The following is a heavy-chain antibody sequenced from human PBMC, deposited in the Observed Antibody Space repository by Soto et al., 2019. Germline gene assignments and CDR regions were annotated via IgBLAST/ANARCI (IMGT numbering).Heavy chain of an antibody. Sequence: SETLSLTCTVSGGSISSYYWSWIRQPPGKGLEWIGYIYYSGSTNYNPSLKSRGTISVDTSKNQFSLKLSSVTAADTAVYYCARRGYSGYEYNWFDPWGQGTLVTVSS. CDR1: GGSISSYY. V-gene: IGHV4-59*01. J-gene: IGHJ5*02. CDR3: ARRGYSGYEYNWFDP. D-gene: IGHD5-12*01. CDR2: IYYSGST.